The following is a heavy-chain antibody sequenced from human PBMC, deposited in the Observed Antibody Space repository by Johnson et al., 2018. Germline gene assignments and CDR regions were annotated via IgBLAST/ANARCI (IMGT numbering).Heavy chain of an antibody. D-gene: IGHD6-19*01. V-gene: IGHV3-30*03. CDR2: ISYDGSNK. CDR3: ARDPVAGYQRGYLDY. CDR1: GFTFSGYG. J-gene: IGHJ4*02. Sequence: QVQLVESGGGVVQPGRSLRLSCAASGFTFSGYGMHWVRQAPGKGLEWVALISYDGSNKYYSDSVKGRFTISRDNSKNTVYLQMKSLRGEDTAVYYCARDPVAGYQRGYLDYWGQGTLVTVSS.